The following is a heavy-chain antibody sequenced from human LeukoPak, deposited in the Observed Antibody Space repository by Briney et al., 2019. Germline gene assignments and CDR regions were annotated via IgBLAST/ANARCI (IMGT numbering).Heavy chain of an antibody. CDR1: GYSFTSYW. J-gene: IGHJ5*02. Sequence: GESLKISCQGFGYSFTSYWIGWVRQMPGKGMEWMGVIYPGDSRIRYNPSFQGQATISVDKSISTAYLQWVSLKASDTAMYYCACRDLTSTWSFPWGQGTLVTVSS. D-gene: IGHD6-13*01. CDR2: IYPGDSRI. CDR3: ACRDLTSTWSFP. V-gene: IGHV5-51*01.